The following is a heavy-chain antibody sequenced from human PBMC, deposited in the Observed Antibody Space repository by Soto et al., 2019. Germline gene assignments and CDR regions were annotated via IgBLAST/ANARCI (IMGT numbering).Heavy chain of an antibody. CDR3: ARYPNSLNNWFDP. V-gene: IGHV1-69*06. CDR1: GGTFSNYA. J-gene: IGHJ5*02. D-gene: IGHD3-9*01. CDR2: ITPIFDTT. Sequence: QIHLVQSGAEVKKPGSSVNFSCKASGGTFSNYAISWVRQAPGQGLEWMGGITPIFDTTNYAQKFQGRLTITADTSTSTAYMELSGLRSDDTAIYYCARYPNSLNNWFDPWGQGTRVTVSS.